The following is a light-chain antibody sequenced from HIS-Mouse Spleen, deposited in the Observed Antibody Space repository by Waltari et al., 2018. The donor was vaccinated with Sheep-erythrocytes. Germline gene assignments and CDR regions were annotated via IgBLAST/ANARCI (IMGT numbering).Light chain of an antibody. J-gene: IGLJ2*01. V-gene: IGLV2-23*03. CDR1: SSDVGSYNL. CDR2: EGS. Sequence: QSALTQPASVSGSPGQSITISCTGTSSDVGSYNLVPWYQQHPGKAPKLTIYEGSKRPSGVSNRFSGSKSGNTASLTISGLQAEDEADYYCCSYAGSSTFHVVFGGGTKLTVL. CDR3: CSYAGSSTFHVV.